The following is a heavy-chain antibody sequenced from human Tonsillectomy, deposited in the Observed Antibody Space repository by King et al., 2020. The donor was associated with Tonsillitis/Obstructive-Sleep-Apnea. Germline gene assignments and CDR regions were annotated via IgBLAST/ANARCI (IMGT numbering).Heavy chain of an antibody. V-gene: IGHV1-24*01. CDR2: FDPEDGET. Sequence: QLVQSGAEVKKPGASVKVSCKVSGYTLTELSMHWVRQAPGKGLEWMGGFDPEDGETIYAQKFQGRGTMNEDTSTDTAYRELRSVRSEDTAVYYCVTDAAWDNWGQGTLVTVSS. CDR1: GYTLTELS. CDR3: VTDAAWDN. J-gene: IGHJ4*02. D-gene: IGHD1-26*01.